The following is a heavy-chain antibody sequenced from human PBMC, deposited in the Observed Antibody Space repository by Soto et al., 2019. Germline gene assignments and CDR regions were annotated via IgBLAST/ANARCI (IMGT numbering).Heavy chain of an antibody. Sequence: QVQLVQSGAEVKKPGASVNVSCKASGNTFTRFYIHWVRQAPGQGLEWMGIINPRSGDTTYAEKFQGRITVTRDTSTSTVYMELTSLRYEDTVIYYCARVALSGGGWLDPWGQGTLVTVSS. CDR3: ARVALSGGGWLDP. V-gene: IGHV1-46*01. CDR2: INPRSGDT. CDR1: GNTFTRFY. D-gene: IGHD1-26*01. J-gene: IGHJ5*02.